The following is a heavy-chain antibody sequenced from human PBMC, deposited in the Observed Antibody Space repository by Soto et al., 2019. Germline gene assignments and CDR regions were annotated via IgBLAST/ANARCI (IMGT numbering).Heavy chain of an antibody. CDR1: GYTFTTYA. D-gene: IGHD2-15*01. CDR2: INPGNGDT. Sequence: VKVSCKASGYTFTTYAMHWVRQAPRQRLEWMGWINPGNGDTKYSQRFQGRVTITRDTSATTAYMELSSLGSEDTALYYCARGYCSGGRCSHFDYWGQGAQVTVSS. V-gene: IGHV1-3*01. J-gene: IGHJ4*02. CDR3: ARGYCSGGRCSHFDY.